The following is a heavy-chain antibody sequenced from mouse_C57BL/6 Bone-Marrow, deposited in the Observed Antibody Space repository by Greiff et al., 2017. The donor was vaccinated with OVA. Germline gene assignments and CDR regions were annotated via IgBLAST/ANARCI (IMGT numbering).Heavy chain of an antibody. D-gene: IGHD1-1*01. CDR1: GFTFSSYG. J-gene: IGHJ1*03. Sequence: EVKLEESGGDLVKPGGSLKLSCAASGFTFSSYGMSWVRQTPDKRLEWVATISSGGSYTYYPDSVKGRFTISRDNAKNTLYLQMSSLKSEDTAMYYCARHVYYYVSSYVYYWYFDVWGTGTTVTVSS. CDR2: ISSGGSYT. CDR3: ARHVYYYVSSYVYYWYFDV. V-gene: IGHV5-6*02.